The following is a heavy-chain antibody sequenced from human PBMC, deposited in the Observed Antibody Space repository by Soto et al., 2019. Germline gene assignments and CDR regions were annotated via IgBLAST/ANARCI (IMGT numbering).Heavy chain of an antibody. J-gene: IGHJ4*02. V-gene: IGHV4-59*01. CDR1: GGSISRYY. D-gene: IGHD3-10*01. CDR3: ARLYGSGSYLVDY. CDR2: IYYSGTT. Sequence: SETLSLTCTVSGGSISRYYWSWIRQPPGKGPEWIGYIYYSGTTKYNPSLKSRVTISVDTSKNQFSLKLSSVTAAYTAVYYCARLYGSGSYLVDYWGQGTLVTVST.